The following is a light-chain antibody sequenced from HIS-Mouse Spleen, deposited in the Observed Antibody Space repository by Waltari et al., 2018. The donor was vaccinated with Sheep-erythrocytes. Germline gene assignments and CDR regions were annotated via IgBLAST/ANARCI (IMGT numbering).Light chain of an antibody. J-gene: IGLJ3*02. Sequence: SYELTQPPSVSVSPGQTARITCSGDALPKKYAYWYQQKSGQAPGLVICEDSKRPSGIPGSFSGSSSGTMATLTISGAQVEDDAAYYCYSTDSSGNHWVFGGGTKLTVL. V-gene: IGLV3-10*01. CDR3: YSTDSSGNHWV. CDR1: ALPKKY. CDR2: EDS.